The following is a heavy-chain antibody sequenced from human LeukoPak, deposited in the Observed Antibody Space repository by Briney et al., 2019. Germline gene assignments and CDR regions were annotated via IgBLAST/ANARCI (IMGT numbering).Heavy chain of an antibody. CDR2: ISSSSSYI. J-gene: IGHJ4*02. CDR1: GFTFSSYA. V-gene: IGHV3-21*04. Sequence: GGSLRLSCAASGFTFSSYAMSWVRQAPGKGLEWVSSISSSSSYIYYADSVKGRFTISRDNAKNSLYLQMNSLRAEDTALYYCAKDLARIGARQSDYWGQGTLVTVSS. CDR3: AKDLARIGARQSDY. D-gene: IGHD6-6*01.